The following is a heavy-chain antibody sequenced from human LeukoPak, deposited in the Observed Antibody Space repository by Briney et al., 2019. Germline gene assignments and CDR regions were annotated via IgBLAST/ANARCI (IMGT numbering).Heavy chain of an antibody. J-gene: IGHJ5*02. CDR3: ARLYYYGSGSYNWFDP. Sequence: GASVKVSFKASGYTFTSYGISWVRPAPGQGVEWMGWISAYNGNTNYSQKLQGRVTMTTDTSTSTAYMELRSLRSDDTAVYYCARLYYYGSGSYNWFDPWGQGTLVTVSS. D-gene: IGHD3-10*01. V-gene: IGHV1-18*04. CDR1: GYTFTSYG. CDR2: ISAYNGNT.